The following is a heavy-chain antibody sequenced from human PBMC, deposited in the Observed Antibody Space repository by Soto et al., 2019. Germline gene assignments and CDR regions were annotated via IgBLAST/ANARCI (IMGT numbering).Heavy chain of an antibody. J-gene: IGHJ6*02. D-gene: IGHD1-1*01. CDR1: GGSISSGDYY. V-gene: IGHV4-30-4*01. CDR2: IYYSGST. Sequence: SETLSLTCTVSGGSISSGDYYWSWIRQPPGKGLEWIGYIYYSGSTYYNPSLKSRVTISVDTSKNQFSLKLSSVTAADTAVYYCARETEAKYYYVMDVWGQGSTVTVSS. CDR3: ARETEAKYYYVMDV.